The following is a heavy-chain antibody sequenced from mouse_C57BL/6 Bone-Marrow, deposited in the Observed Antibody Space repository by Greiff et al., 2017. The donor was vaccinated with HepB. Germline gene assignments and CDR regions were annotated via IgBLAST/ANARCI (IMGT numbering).Heavy chain of an antibody. CDR1: GYTFTDYY. Sequence: EVKLQQSGPELVKPGASVKISCKASGYTFTDYYMNWVKQSHGKSLEWIGDINPNNGGTSYNQKFKGKATLTVDKSSSTAYMELRSLTSEDAAVYYCARRGLRGAWCAYWGRGTLGTVSA. D-gene: IGHD2-4*01. V-gene: IGHV1-26*01. J-gene: IGHJ3*01. CDR2: INPNNGGT. CDR3: ARRGLRGAWCAY.